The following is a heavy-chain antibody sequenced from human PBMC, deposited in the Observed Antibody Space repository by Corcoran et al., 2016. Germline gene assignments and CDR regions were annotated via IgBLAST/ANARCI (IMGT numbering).Heavy chain of an antibody. J-gene: IGHJ4*02. D-gene: IGHD3-16*01. Sequence: VHLGESGGGLVMPGGSLRLSWAGSGFTFSNAWMNWDRQAPGKGLEWVGRIKSNYDGATTDYAAPVKGRFSISRDDSKNTVYWQMNSLKTEDTAVYYCTPGGYYFDYGGQGTLVTVSS. CDR3: TPGGYYFDY. CDR1: GFTFSNAW. CDR2: IKSNYDGATT. V-gene: IGHV3-15*01.